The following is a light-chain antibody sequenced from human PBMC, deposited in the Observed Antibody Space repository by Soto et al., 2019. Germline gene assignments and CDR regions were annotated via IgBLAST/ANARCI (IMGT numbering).Light chain of an antibody. V-gene: IGKV3-11*01. CDR3: QQRSNWPPRIT. CDR1: QSVSSY. J-gene: IGKJ5*01. CDR2: DAS. Sequence: EIVLTQSPATLSLSPGERATLSCRASQSVSSYLAWYQQKPGQAPRLLIYDASNRATGIPARFSGSGSGTDFPLTISSLEPEDFAVYYCQQRSNWPPRITVGQGTRLEFK.